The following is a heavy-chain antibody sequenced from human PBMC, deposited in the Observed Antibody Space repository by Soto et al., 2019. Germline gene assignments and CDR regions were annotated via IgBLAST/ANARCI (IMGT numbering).Heavy chain of an antibody. CDR3: VKDDGGYPSTAPP. CDR2: ISGSGDRT. CDR1: GITISNYP. V-gene: IGHV3-23*01. Sequence: EVQLLESGGGLVQPGGSLILSCAASGITISNYPMSWVRQAPGKGLDWVSGISGSGDRTYYADSAKGRFTISKDISRNSLSLQLASLGVEDTAVYFCVKDDGGYPSTAPPWGQGTLVTVSS. J-gene: IGHJ5*02. D-gene: IGHD3-22*01.